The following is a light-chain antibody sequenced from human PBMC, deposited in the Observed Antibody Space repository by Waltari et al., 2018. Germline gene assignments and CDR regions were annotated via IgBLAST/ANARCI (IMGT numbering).Light chain of an antibody. CDR2: GAS. J-gene: IGKJ2*01. CDR1: QSVSSN. Sequence: EIVMTQSPATLSVSPGESATLSCSASQSVSSNLAWYQQKPGQAPRLLIYGASTRATGIPARFSGSGSGTEVTHTISSLQSEDCAVYDCQQYNNWPRTFGQGTKLEIK. CDR3: QQYNNWPRT. V-gene: IGKV3-15*01.